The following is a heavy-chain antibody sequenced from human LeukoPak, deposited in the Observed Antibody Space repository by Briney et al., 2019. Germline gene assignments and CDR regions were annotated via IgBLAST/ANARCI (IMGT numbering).Heavy chain of an antibody. CDR1: GGSISSSSYY. CDR2: VSYIRST. J-gene: IGHJ4*02. V-gene: IGHV4-39*01. D-gene: IGHD6-19*01. Sequence: SETLSLTCTVSGGSISSSSYYWGWIRQPPGKGLEWIGSVSYIRSTYYNPSLNSRVTISVDTSKNQFSLKLRSVTAADTAVYYCARQGEGWAFDYWGQGTLVTVSS. CDR3: ARQGEGWAFDY.